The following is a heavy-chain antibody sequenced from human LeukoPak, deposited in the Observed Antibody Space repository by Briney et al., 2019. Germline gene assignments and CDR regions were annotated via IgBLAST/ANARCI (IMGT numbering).Heavy chain of an antibody. CDR2: ITSSSSYI. Sequence: PGGSLRLSCAASGFTFSDYSMNWVRQAPGRGLEWVSSITSSSSYIYYGDSVKGRFTISRDNAKNSLYLQMNSLRADDTAVYYCARDHFPTYYDFWSGYLHWGQGTLVTVSS. CDR1: GFTFSDYS. CDR3: ARDHFPTYYDFWSGYLH. D-gene: IGHD3-3*01. V-gene: IGHV3-21*01. J-gene: IGHJ4*02.